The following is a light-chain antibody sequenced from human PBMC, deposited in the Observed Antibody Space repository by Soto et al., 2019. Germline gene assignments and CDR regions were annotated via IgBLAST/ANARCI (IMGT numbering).Light chain of an antibody. CDR3: AAWDDSLSAWV. CDR2: SNN. V-gene: IGLV1-47*02. J-gene: IGLJ3*02. CDR1: SSNIGGTNY. Sequence: QSVLTQPPSASGTPGQKVFISCSGSSSNIGGTNYAYWYQQLPGAAPKLLMHSNNLRPSGVPERISGSKFGTAASLAISGLRSEDEADYYCAAWDDSLSAWVFGGGTQLTVL.